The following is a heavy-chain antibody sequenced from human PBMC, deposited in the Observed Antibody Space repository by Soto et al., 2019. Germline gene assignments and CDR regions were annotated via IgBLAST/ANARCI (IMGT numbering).Heavy chain of an antibody. CDR3: ARSEHDYGYLYYYYGMDV. CDR2: IIPIFGTA. CDR1: GGPFISYA. D-gene: IGHD4-17*01. J-gene: IGHJ6*02. Sequence: SVKVSCKASGGPFISYAISWVRQAPGQGLEWMGGIIPIFGTANYAQKFQGRVTITADESTSTAYMELSSLRSEDTAVYYCARSEHDYGYLYYYYGMDVWGQRTTVTVSS. V-gene: IGHV1-69*01.